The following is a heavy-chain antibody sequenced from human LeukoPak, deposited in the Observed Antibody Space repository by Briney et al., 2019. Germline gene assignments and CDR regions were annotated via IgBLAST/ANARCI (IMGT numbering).Heavy chain of an antibody. J-gene: IGHJ4*02. D-gene: IGHD2-21*02. CDR3: ARRVGGIVVVTRVSFDY. CDR1: GYTFTSYD. V-gene: IGHV1-8*01. Sequence: VASVKVSCKASGYTFTSYDINWVRQATGQGLEWMGWMNPNSGNTGYAQKFQGRVTMTRNTSISTACMELSSLRSEDTAVYYCARRVGGIVVVTRVSFDYWGQGTLVTVSS. CDR2: MNPNSGNT.